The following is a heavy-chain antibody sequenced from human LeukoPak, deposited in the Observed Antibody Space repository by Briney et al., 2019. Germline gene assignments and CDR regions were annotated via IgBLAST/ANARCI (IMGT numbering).Heavy chain of an antibody. Sequence: GGSLRLSCAASGFTFSSYGMHWVRQAPGKGLEWVAFIPYDETSGYYPDSVKGRFTISRDSSKNTLYLQMNSLRAEDTAVYYCAKDNFDWLHYWGQGTLVTVSS. CDR2: IPYDETSG. CDR1: GFTFSSYG. J-gene: IGHJ4*02. CDR3: AKDNFDWLHY. D-gene: IGHD3-9*01. V-gene: IGHV3-30*02.